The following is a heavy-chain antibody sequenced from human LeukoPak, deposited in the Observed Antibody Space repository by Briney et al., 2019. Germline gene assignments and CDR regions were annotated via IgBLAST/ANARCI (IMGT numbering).Heavy chain of an antibody. CDR1: GYTFTSYY. V-gene: IGHV1-2*02. CDR2: INPNSGGT. D-gene: IGHD3-3*01. J-gene: IGHJ4*02. CDR3: AIHSRGRFLEWLPPFDY. Sequence: GASVKVSCKASGYTFTSYYMHWVRQAPGQGLEWMGWINPNSGGTNYAQKFQGRVTMTRDTSISTAYMELSRLRSDDTAVYYCAIHSRGRFLEWLPPFDYWGQGTLVTVSS.